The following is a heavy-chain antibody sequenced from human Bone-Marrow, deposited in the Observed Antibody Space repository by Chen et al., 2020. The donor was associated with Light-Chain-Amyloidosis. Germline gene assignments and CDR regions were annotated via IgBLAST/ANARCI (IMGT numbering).Heavy chain of an antibody. D-gene: IGHD3-3*01. CDR3: SRGSFGVAID. V-gene: IGHV3-21*06. Sequence: EVQLVESGGGLIKPGGSLRLSCAASGFSFSSYTINWLRQAPGKGLEWVSAVSRDSSYIYYADSVKGRFSISRDNAENSVFLQMNSLRLEDTAVYYCSRGSFGVAIDWGQGTLVTVSS. CDR1: GFSFSSYT. J-gene: IGHJ4*02. CDR2: VSRDSSYI.